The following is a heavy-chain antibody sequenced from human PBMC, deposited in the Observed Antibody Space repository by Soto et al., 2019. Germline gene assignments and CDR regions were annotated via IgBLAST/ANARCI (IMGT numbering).Heavy chain of an antibody. D-gene: IGHD2-15*01. Sequence: GGSLRLSCAASGFTFSSYAMSWVRQAPGKGLEWVSAISGSGGSTYYADSVKGRFTISRDNSKNTLYLQMNSLRAEDTAVYYCSFYCSGGSCYYFDYWGQGTLVTVSS. CDR1: GFTFSSYA. V-gene: IGHV3-23*01. CDR3: SFYCSGGSCYYFDY. J-gene: IGHJ4*02. CDR2: ISGSGGST.